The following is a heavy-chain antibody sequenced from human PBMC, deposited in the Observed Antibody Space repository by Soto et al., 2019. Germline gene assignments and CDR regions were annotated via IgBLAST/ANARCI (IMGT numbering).Heavy chain of an antibody. CDR1: GGSISSSNW. V-gene: IGHV4-4*02. CDR3: ARARGGPYSYDHPKPGYYYYGMDV. J-gene: IGHJ6*02. CDR2: IYHSGST. Sequence: PSETLSLTCAVSGGSISSSNWWSWVRQPPGKGLEWIGEIYHSGSTNYNPSLKSRVTISVDKSKNQFSLKLSSVTAADTAVYYCARARGGPYSYDHPKPGYYYYGMDVWGQGTTVTVSS. D-gene: IGHD5-18*01.